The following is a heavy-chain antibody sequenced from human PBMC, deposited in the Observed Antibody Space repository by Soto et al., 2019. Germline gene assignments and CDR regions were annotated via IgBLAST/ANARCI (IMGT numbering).Heavy chain of an antibody. J-gene: IGHJ4*02. CDR2: IIPILGIA. V-gene: IGHV1-69*08. CDR3: ARDHPPSAYSDY. Sequence: QVQLVQSGAEVKKPGSSVKVSCKASGGTFSSYTISWVRQAPGQGLEWMGRIIPILGIANYAQKFQGRVTITADKSTSTAYMERSSLRSEDTAVYYCARDHPPSAYSDYWGQGTLVTVSS. CDR1: GGTFSSYT. D-gene: IGHD2-21*01.